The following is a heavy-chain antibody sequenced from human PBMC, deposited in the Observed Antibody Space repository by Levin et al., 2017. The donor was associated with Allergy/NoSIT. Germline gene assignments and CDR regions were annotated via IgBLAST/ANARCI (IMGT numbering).Heavy chain of an antibody. V-gene: IGHV4-30-2*01. CDR1: GGSISSGGYS. CDR2: IYLSGST. J-gene: IGHJ5*02. CDR3: ARSSSLEWFDP. D-gene: IGHD3-3*01. Sequence: PSETLSLTCAVSGGSISSGGYSWSWIRQPPGKGLEWIGNIYLSGSTNDNPSLKSRVTMSVDRSKNQFSLKLSYVTAADTAVYYCARSSSLEWFDPWGQGTLVTVSS.